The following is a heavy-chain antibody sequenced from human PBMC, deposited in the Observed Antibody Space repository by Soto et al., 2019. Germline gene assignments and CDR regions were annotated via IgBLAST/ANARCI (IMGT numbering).Heavy chain of an antibody. CDR1: GFTFSSYS. J-gene: IGHJ6*03. CDR2: ISSSSSTI. V-gene: IGHV3-48*01. Sequence: PGGSLRLSCAASGFTFSSYSMNWVRQAPGKGLEWVSYISSSSSTIYYADSVKGRFTISRDNAKNSLYLQMNSLRAEDTAVYYCARASPMEYYDISTGLLKNTDVWGKGTTVTVSS. D-gene: IGHD3-9*01. CDR3: ARASPMEYYDISTGLLKNTDV.